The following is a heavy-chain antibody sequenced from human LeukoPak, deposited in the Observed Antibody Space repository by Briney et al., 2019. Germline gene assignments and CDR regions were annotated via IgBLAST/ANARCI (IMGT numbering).Heavy chain of an antibody. J-gene: IGHJ4*02. V-gene: IGHV3-7*01. CDR1: GFTSSNFW. Sequence: PGGSLRLSCAASGFTSSNFWMSWVRQAPGKGLEWVANIKQDGSEKHYVDSVKGRFTISRDNAKNSLYLQMNSLRAEDTAVYYCAGEGQDLDHWGQGTLVSVST. D-gene: IGHD2-15*01. CDR3: AGEGQDLDH. CDR2: IKQDGSEK.